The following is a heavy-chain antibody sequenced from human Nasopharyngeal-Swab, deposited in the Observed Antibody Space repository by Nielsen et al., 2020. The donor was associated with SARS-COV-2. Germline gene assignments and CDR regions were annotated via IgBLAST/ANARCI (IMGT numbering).Heavy chain of an antibody. CDR1: GFRDYS. CDR3: AGGYCSSGSCYAKHYGMDV. CDR2: ISSSSSDI. J-gene: IGHJ6*02. Sequence: GESLKISCVDSGFRDYSMNWVRQAPGKGLAWVSSISSSSSDIYYADSVKGRFTISRDSAKNSLYLQMNNLRAEDTAVYYCAGGYCSSGSCYAKHYGMDVWGQGTTVTVSS. V-gene: IGHV3-21*01. D-gene: IGHD2-15*01.